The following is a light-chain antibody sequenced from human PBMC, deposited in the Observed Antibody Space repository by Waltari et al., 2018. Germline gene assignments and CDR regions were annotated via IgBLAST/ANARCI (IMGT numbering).Light chain of an antibody. CDR3: QQYFSHPPWT. Sequence: DVQMTQSPSSVSASVGDRVTITCRASQGINSWLAWYQQKPGKAHRLLIYAASNLQSGVPSRFSGSGSGTDFTLTISSLQAEDVAVYYCQQYFSHPPWTFGQGTKVEIK. CDR1: QGINSW. J-gene: IGKJ1*01. V-gene: IGKV1-12*01. CDR2: AAS.